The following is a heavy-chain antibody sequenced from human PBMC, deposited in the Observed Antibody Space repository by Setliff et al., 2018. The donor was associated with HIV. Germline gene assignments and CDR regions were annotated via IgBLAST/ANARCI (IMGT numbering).Heavy chain of an antibody. V-gene: IGHV3-20*04. D-gene: IGHD3-9*01. CDR1: GFTFDDFG. CDR2: INWNGAIT. J-gene: IGHJ4*02. Sequence: LRLSCAASGFTFDDFGMTWVRQRPGKGLEWVSGINWNGAITDYADSVKGRFTISRDNAKNSLHLQMNSLRAEDAAFYYCAREAYDVLTPHAHIDYWGQGALVTVSS. CDR3: AREAYDVLTPHAHIDY.